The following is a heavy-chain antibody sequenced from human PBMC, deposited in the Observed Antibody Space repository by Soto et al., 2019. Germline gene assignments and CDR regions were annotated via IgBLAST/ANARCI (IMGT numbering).Heavy chain of an antibody. V-gene: IGHV3-72*01. CDR1: GFILSDHY. CDR3: VLDLTGSYYGRDV. CDR2: TGRKTTIT. Sequence: EVQLVESGGGLVQPGGSLRLSCVASGFILSDHYMDWVRQAPGQGLEWIGRTGRKTTITDYAASVKGRFTISRDESKNSLSLEMNGLKTEDTAVYYCVLDLTGSYYGRDVWGEGTTVSVTS. J-gene: IGHJ6*04. D-gene: IGHD7-27*01.